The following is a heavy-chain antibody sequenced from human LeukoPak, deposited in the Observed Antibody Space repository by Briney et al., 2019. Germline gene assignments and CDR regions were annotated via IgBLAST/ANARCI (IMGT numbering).Heavy chain of an antibody. Sequence: PGRSLRLSCAASGFTFSSYGMHWVRQAPGKGLEWVSYISSSGSTIYYADSVKGRFTISRDNAKNSLYLQMNSLRAEDTAVYYCARPYYYDSSGYFAYWGQGTLVTVSS. D-gene: IGHD3-22*01. CDR1: GFTFSSYG. CDR2: ISSSGSTI. V-gene: IGHV3-48*04. J-gene: IGHJ4*02. CDR3: ARPYYYDSSGYFAY.